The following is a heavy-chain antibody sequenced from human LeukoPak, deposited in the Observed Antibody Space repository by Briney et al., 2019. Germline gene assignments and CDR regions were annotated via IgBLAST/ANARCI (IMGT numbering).Heavy chain of an antibody. D-gene: IGHD2-2*03. V-gene: IGHV3-23*01. CDR3: AKGPGNWIANFDY. CDR1: GFTFSSYW. J-gene: IGHJ4*02. CDR2: ISGGGDST. Sequence: PGGSLRLSCVASGFTFSSYWMHWVRQAPRKGLVWVSGISGGGDSTYYTNSVKGRFTISRDSSKNTVYLQMNSLRAEDTAVYYCAKGPGNWIANFDYWGQGTLVTVSP.